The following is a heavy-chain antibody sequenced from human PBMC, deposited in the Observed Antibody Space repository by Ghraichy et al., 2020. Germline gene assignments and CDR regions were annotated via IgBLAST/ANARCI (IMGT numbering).Heavy chain of an antibody. CDR3: AKDSSSWYYFDY. CDR2: ISGSGGRT. J-gene: IGHJ4*02. V-gene: IGHV3-23*01. D-gene: IGHD6-13*01. CDR1: GFTFSSYA. Sequence: GGSLRLSCAASGFTFSSYAMSWVRQAPGKGLEWVSSISGSGGRTYYAESVKGRFTVSRDNSKNTLFLQMNSLRAEDTAVYFCAKDSSSWYYFDYWGQGTLVTVSS.